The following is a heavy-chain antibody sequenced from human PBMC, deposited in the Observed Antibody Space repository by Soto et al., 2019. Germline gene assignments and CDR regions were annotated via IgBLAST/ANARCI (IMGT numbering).Heavy chain of an antibody. CDR1: GFSLSSNRMA. V-gene: IGHV2-5*02. CDR2: IYWDDDK. Sequence: SGPTLVNPTQALTLTCTFSGFSLSSNRMAVGWIRQPPGKALEWLALIYWDDDKRYSPFLKSRLTITKDTSKNQVVLTMSNMDPVDTARYYCAKERSSGWSFDYWGQGTLVTVSS. J-gene: IGHJ4*02. D-gene: IGHD6-19*01. CDR3: AKERSSGWSFDY.